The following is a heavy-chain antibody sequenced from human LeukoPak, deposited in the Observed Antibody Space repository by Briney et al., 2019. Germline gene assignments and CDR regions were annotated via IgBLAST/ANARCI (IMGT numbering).Heavy chain of an antibody. V-gene: IGHV4-38-2*02. CDR1: GYSISSGYY. D-gene: IGHD6-19*01. J-gene: IGHJ4*02. CDR2: ISYSGST. Sequence: QSSETLSLTCTVSGYSISSGYYWGWIRQPPGKGLEWIGSISYSGSTYYNPSLKSRVTISVDTSTNQFSLKLSSVTAADTAVYYCAGASSGWYGGFDYWGQGTLVTVSS. CDR3: AGASSGWYGGFDY.